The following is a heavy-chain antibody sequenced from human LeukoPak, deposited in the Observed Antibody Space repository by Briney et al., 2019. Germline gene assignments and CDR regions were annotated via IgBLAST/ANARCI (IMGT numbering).Heavy chain of an antibody. CDR1: GFTFGHYA. CDR2: VRSKTYGGTT. CDR3: TRDALRGSGLFSGDAFDI. J-gene: IGHJ3*02. D-gene: IGHD5-12*01. Sequence: GGSLRLSCTTSGFTFGHYAMSWVRQAPGKGLEWLGFVRSKTYGGTTEYAASVKGRFTISRDDSKSIAYLQINSLITEDTAMYYCTRDALRGSGLFSGDAFDIWGQGTVVTVSS. V-gene: IGHV3-49*04.